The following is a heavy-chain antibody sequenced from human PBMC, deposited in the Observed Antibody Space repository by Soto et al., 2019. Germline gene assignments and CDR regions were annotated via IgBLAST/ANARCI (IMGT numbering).Heavy chain of an antibody. CDR3: ARDLRYYDFWSDYFFDY. V-gene: IGHV3-48*01. CDR2: ISSSSSTI. Sequence: GGSLRLSCAASGFTFSSYSMNWVRQAPGKGLEWVSYISSSSSTIYYADSVKGRFTISRDNAKNSLYLQMNSLRAEDTAVYYCARDLRYYDFWSDYFFDYCAQGTLVTVSS. D-gene: IGHD3-3*01. CDR1: GFTFSSYS. J-gene: IGHJ4*02.